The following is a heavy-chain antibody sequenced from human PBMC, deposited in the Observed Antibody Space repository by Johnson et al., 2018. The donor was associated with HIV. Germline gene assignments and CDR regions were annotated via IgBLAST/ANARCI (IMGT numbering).Heavy chain of an antibody. J-gene: IGHJ3*02. CDR2: IKQDGSKK. Sequence: VQLVESGGGLVKPWGSLRLSCAASGFTFSSYWMSWVRQAPGKGLEWVANIKQDGSKKYYADSVKGRFTISRDNSKNTLYMQMNSLRPEDTAVYYCAKVRSRWTTFDDAFDIWGQGTLVTVSS. CDR3: AKVRSRWTTFDDAFDI. D-gene: IGHD4-11*01. CDR1: GFTFSSYW. V-gene: IGHV3-7*01.